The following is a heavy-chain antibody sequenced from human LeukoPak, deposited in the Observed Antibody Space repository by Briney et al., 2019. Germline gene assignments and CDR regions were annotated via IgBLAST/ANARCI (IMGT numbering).Heavy chain of an antibody. J-gene: IGHJ4*02. CDR2: ISGSGGST. Sequence: PGGSLRLSCAASGFTFSSYAMSWVRQAPGKGLEWVSAISGSGGSTYYADSVKGRFTISRDNSKNTLYLQMNSLRAEDTAVYYCAPPPRGPLRFLEWSRGYWGQGTLVTVSS. D-gene: IGHD3-3*01. CDR3: APPPRGPLRFLEWSRGY. V-gene: IGHV3-23*01. CDR1: GFTFSSYA.